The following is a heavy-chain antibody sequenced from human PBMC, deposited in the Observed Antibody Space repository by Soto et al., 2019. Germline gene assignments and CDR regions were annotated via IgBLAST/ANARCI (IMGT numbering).Heavy chain of an antibody. CDR3: ARHGQYCSGGSCYSGLYNWFDP. CDR1: GGSISSSSYY. J-gene: IGHJ5*02. V-gene: IGHV4-39*01. D-gene: IGHD2-15*01. CDR2: IYYSGST. Sequence: SETLSLTCTVSGGSISSSSYYWGWIRQPPGKGLERIGSIYYSGSTYYNPSLKSRVTISVDTSKNQFSLKLSSVTAADTAVYYCARHGQYCSGGSCYSGLYNWFDPWGQGTLVTVSS.